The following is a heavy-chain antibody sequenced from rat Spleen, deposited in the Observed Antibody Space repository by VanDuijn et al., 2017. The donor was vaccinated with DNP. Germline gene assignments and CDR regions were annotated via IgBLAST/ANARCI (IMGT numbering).Heavy chain of an antibody. J-gene: IGHJ3*01. V-gene: IGHV5-25*01. CDR2: ITSSGGST. CDR1: GFTFSDYY. D-gene: IGHD1-1*01. CDR3: AIYFYSGDNWFAY. Sequence: EVQLVESGGGLVQPGRSLKLSCAASGFTFSDYYMAWVRQAPTKGLEWVASITSSGGSTYYPDPVQGRFTSSSDNAKTPLYLQMNSLRSENTATYYCAIYFYSGDNWFAYWGQGTLFTVSS.